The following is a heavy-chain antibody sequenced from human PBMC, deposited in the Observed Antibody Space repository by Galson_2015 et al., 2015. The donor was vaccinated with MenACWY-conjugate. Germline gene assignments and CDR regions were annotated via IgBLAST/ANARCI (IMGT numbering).Heavy chain of an antibody. D-gene: IGHD1-26*01. J-gene: IGHJ4*02. Sequence: SVKVSCKASGYTFTTYYMHWARQAPGQGLEWMGIIRPSGDDGTTYAQKFQGRVTMTRDTSTSTVYMDLSSLRSEDTAVYYCVREDRGGSFDYWGQGTLVTV. CDR2: IRPSGDDGT. CDR1: GYTFTTYY. V-gene: IGHV1-46*01. CDR3: VREDRGGSFDY.